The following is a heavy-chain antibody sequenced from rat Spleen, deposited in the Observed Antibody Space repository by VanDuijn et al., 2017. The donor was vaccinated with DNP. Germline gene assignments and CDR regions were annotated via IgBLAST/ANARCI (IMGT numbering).Heavy chain of an antibody. D-gene: IGHD4-3*01. CDR1: GFTFSNYY. CDR3: ARDNSGYGNY. J-gene: IGHJ2*01. Sequence: EVQLVESGGGLVQPGRSLKLSCTASGFTFSNYYMAWVRQAPKKGLEWVATISASGSRPYYPDSVKGRFTISRDNAKSSLYLQMNSLKSEDTATYYCARDNSGYGNYWGQGVMVTVSS. V-gene: IGHV5-25*01. CDR2: ISASGSRP.